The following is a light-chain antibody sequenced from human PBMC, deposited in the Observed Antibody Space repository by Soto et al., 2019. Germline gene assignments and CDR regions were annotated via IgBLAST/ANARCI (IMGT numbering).Light chain of an antibody. CDR3: QKYNSAPWT. Sequence: DIQMTQSPSSLSASVGDRVTITCRASQGISNYLAWYQQKPGQVPKLLIYAASTLQSGVPSRFSGSASGTDFTLTISSLQSEDVETYYCQKYNSAPWTFGQGTRVEIK. CDR2: AAS. J-gene: IGKJ1*01. CDR1: QGISNY. V-gene: IGKV1-27*01.